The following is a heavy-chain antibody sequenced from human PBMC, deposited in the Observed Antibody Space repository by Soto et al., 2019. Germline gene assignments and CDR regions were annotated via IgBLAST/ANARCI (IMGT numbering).Heavy chain of an antibody. J-gene: IGHJ5*02. CDR1: GFSFVNHA. D-gene: IGHD6-13*01. CDR3: AKGPIYSSSWTRGWFDP. Sequence: GGSLRLSCSASGFSFVNHAMNWVRQAPGKGLEWVSVISGSGGSADYADSVKGRFTISRDNSKNTLYLQMNSLTADDTAVYYCAKGPIYSSSWTRGWFDPWGQGTLVTVSS. V-gene: IGHV3-23*01. CDR2: ISGSGGSA.